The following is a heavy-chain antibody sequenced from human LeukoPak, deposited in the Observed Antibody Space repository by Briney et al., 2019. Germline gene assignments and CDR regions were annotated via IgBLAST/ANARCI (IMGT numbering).Heavy chain of an antibody. CDR3: ARTTLYGDYPIDY. CDR2: IYYLGST. V-gene: IGHV4-38-2*02. J-gene: IGHJ4*02. CDR1: GFSISSGYY. Sequence: SETLSLTCTVSGFSISSGYYWGWIRQPPGKGLEWIGSIYYLGSTSYNPSLKSRVIMSVDTSKNQFSLKLTSVTAADTAVYYCARTTLYGDYPIDYWGQGTLVTVSS. D-gene: IGHD4-17*01.